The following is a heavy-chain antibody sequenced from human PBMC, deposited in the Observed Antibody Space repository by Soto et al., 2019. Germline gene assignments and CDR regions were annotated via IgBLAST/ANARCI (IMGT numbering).Heavy chain of an antibody. D-gene: IGHD5-12*01. CDR1: GYTFTSYY. CDR3: ARDHAGGSTDYDDYYYYGMDV. Sequence: QVQLVQSGAEVKKPGASVKVYCKASGYTFTSYYLHWVRQAPGQGLEWMGIINPSGGSTSYAQKFPGRVTITRDTSPSTVYLELSSMRSEDTAVYYCARDHAGGSTDYDDYYYYGMDVWGQGTTVTVSS. J-gene: IGHJ6*02. CDR2: INPSGGST. V-gene: IGHV1-46*01.